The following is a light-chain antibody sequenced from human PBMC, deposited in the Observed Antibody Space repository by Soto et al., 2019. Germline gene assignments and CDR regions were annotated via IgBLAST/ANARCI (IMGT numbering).Light chain of an antibody. J-gene: IGKJ5*01. CDR2: GAS. V-gene: IGKV1-39*01. CDR1: QSISGS. Sequence: IQMTHSPSSLSASVRDRVTITCRASQSISGSLNCYQQKPGKAPQLLIYGASTFQSGVPSRFRGSGSGTDYTLTNSSLQPEDCATYYCQQSERIPPFGQEERLENK. CDR3: QQSERIPP.